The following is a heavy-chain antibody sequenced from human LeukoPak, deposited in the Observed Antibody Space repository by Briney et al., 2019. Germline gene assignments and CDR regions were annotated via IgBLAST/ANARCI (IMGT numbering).Heavy chain of an antibody. CDR2: IYHSGST. CDR3: ASSYSDFWSGYWGYYYGMDV. CDR1: GGSISSSNW. D-gene: IGHD3-3*01. J-gene: IGHJ6*02. V-gene: IGHV4-4*02. Sequence: PSETLSLTCAVSGGSISSSNWWSWVRQPPGKGLEWIGEIYHSGSTNYNPSLKSRVTISVDTSKNQFSLKLSSVTAADTAVYYCASSYSDFWSGYWGYYYGMDVWGQGTTVTVSS.